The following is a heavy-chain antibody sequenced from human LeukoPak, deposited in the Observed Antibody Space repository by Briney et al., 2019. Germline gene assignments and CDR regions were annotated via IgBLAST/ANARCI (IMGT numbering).Heavy chain of an antibody. Sequence: SETLSLTCTVSGGSISSYYWSWIRQPPGKGLEWIGYIYYSGSTNYNPSLKSRVTISVDTSKNQFSLKLSSVTAADTAVYYCARGHHYDYYYCGMDVWGQGTTVTVSS. V-gene: IGHV4-59*01. CDR2: IYYSGST. J-gene: IGHJ6*02. CDR1: GGSISSYY. CDR3: ARGHHYDYYYCGMDV. D-gene: IGHD4-17*01.